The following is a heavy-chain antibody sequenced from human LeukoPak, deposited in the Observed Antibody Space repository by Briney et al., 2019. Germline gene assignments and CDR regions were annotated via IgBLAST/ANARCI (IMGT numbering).Heavy chain of an antibody. Sequence: SETLSLTCTVSGDSISSYYWSWIRQPPGKGLEWIGYTYSSGITNYNPSLKSRVTISTDTSKNPLSLQLTSVTAADTAVYYCARRGNQFDYWGQGTLVTVSS. CDR2: TYSSGIT. CDR1: GDSISSYY. V-gene: IGHV4-4*09. J-gene: IGHJ4*02. D-gene: IGHD1-14*01. CDR3: ARRGNQFDY.